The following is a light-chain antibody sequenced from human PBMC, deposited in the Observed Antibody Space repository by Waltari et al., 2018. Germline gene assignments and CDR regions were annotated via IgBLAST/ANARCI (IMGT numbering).Light chain of an antibody. CDR1: NIGSKS. Sequence: SYVLTQPPSVSVAPGKTARITCGGNNIGSKSVHWYQQKPGQAPVLVVYDDSDRPSGIPERFSGSNAGNTATLTVSRVEAGDEADYYCQVWDSSSDHPGVFGGGTKLTVL. J-gene: IGLJ3*02. V-gene: IGLV3-21*03. CDR3: QVWDSSSDHPGV. CDR2: DDS.